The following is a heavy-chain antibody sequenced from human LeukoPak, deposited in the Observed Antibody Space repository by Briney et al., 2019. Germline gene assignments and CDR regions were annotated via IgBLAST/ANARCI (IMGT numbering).Heavy chain of an antibody. V-gene: IGHV1-18*01. CDR1: GYTFTNYG. D-gene: IGHD3-22*01. J-gene: IGHJ4*02. Sequence: ASVKVSCKASGYTFTNYGISRVRQAPGQGLEWMGWISAYDGNTNYAQKFQGRVTMTTDTSTSTAYMELRSLRSDDTAVYYCARGLGYYDSSGSDYWGQGTLVAVSP. CDR3: ARGLGYYDSSGSDY. CDR2: ISAYDGNT.